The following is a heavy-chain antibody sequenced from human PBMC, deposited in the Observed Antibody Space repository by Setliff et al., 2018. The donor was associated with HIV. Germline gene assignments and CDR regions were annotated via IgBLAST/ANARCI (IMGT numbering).Heavy chain of an antibody. J-gene: IGHJ6*03. Sequence: SETLSLTCTVSGGSISSSSSYWGWIRQPPGRGLEWIGSVSYSGSTYYNPSLKSRVTISVDTSKNQFSLNLSPVTAADTAMYFCARDATSEGYMDVWGKGTTVTVSS. CDR1: GGSISSSSSY. V-gene: IGHV4-39*02. CDR3: ARDATSEGYMDV. CDR2: VSYSGST.